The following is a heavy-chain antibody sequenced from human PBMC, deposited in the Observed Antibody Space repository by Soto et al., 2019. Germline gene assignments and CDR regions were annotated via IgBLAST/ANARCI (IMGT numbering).Heavy chain of an antibody. CDR2: ISSSSSTI. CDR1: GFTLSSYS. Sequence: GGSLRLSCAASGFTLSSYSMNWVRQAPGKGLEWVSYISSSSSTIYYADSVKGRFTISRDNAKNSLYLQMNSLRAEDTAVYYCARDRGYCSSTSCYAGYYYMDVWGKGTTVTVSS. CDR3: ARDRGYCSSTSCYAGYYYMDV. D-gene: IGHD2-2*01. J-gene: IGHJ6*03. V-gene: IGHV3-48*01.